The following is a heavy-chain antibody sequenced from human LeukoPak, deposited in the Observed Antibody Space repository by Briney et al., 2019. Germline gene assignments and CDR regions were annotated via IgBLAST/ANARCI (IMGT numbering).Heavy chain of an antibody. CDR3: AREHRNVGATIDW. CDR2: ISPDGTTT. CDR1: GFTFSSYW. D-gene: IGHD1-26*01. J-gene: IGHJ4*02. Sequence: GGSRRLSCAASGFTFSSYWMHWVRHVPRKGLVWVSRISPDGTTTSYADSVKGRFTISRDNAKSTLYLQVNSLRAEDTAVYYCAREHRNVGATIDWWGQGTLVTVSS. V-gene: IGHV3-74*01.